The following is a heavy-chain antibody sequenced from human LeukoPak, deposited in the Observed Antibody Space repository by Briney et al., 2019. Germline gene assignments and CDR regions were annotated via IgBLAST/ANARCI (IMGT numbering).Heavy chain of an antibody. CDR1: GGTFSSYA. V-gene: IGHV1-69*13. CDR3: AREIYFALTGNGHNNWFDP. D-gene: IGHD1-20*01. J-gene: IGHJ5*02. CDR2: IIPIFGTA. Sequence: GASVKVSCKASGGTFSSYAISWVRQAPGQGLEWMGGIIPIFGTANYAQKFQGRVTITADESTSTAYMELSSLRSEDTAVYYCAREIYFALTGNGHNNWFDPWGQGTLVTVSS.